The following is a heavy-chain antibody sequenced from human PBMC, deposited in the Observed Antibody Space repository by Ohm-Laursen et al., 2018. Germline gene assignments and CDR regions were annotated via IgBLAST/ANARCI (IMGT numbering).Heavy chain of an antibody. D-gene: IGHD6-6*01. CDR3: AKDEGTSSSPGY. V-gene: IGHV1-2*02. CDR1: GYTFTGYY. Sequence: ASVKVSCKASGYTFTGYYMHWVRQAPGQGLEWMGWINPNSGGTNYAQKFQGRVTMTRDTSISTAYMELSRLRSDDTAVYYCAKDEGTSSSPGYWGQGTLVTVSS. CDR2: INPNSGGT. J-gene: IGHJ4*02.